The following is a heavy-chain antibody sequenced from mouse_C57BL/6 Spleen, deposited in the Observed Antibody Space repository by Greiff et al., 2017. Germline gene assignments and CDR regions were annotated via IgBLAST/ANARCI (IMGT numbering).Heavy chain of an antibody. V-gene: IGHV1-18*01. CDR1: GYTFTDYN. J-gene: IGHJ4*01. CDR3: ARWGYSKDAMDY. D-gene: IGHD2-5*01. CDR2: INPNNGGT. Sequence: VQLQQSGPELVKPGASVKIPCKASGYTFTDYNMDWVKQSHGKSLKWIGDINPNNGGTIYNQKFKGKATLTVDKSSSTAYMELRSLPAEDTAVYYCARWGYSKDAMDYWGKGTSVTVSS.